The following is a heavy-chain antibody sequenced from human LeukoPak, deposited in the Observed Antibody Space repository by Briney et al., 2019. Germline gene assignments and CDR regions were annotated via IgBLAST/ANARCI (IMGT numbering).Heavy chain of an antibody. CDR3: ARRNTVRGAFDP. J-gene: IGHJ5*02. D-gene: IGHD4-11*01. Sequence: SETLSLTCTVSGYSISSGYYWGWIRQPPGKGLEWIGSIYHSGSTYYNPSLKSRVTISVDTSKNQFSLKLSSVTAADTAVYYCARRNTVRGAFDPWGQGTLVTVSS. CDR2: IYHSGST. CDR1: GYSISSGYY. V-gene: IGHV4-38-2*02.